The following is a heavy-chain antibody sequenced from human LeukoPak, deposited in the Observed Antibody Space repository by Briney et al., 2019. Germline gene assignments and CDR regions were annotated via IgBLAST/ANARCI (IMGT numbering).Heavy chain of an antibody. J-gene: IGHJ4*02. CDR3: GRRFAVSSGFDL. D-gene: IGHD3-3*01. Sequence: GGSLRLSCAASGFTVSSTYMTWARQPPGKGLEWVSVFYGGGTTYYADSVKGRFTISRDISKNTLYLQMSILRDEDTAVYYCGRRFAVSSGFDLWGQGTLVTVSS. CDR2: FYGGGTT. CDR1: GFTVSSTY. V-gene: IGHV3-66*02.